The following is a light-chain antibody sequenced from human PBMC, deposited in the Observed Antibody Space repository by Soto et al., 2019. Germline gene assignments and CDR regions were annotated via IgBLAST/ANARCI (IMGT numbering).Light chain of an antibody. CDR1: QRVLYSSNNKNY. CDR2: WAS. CDR3: QQYYSIPWT. J-gene: IGKJ1*01. V-gene: IGKV4-1*01. Sequence: DIVMTQSPDSLAVSLGERATINCKSSQRVLYSSNNKNYLAWYQQKPGQHPKLLIYWASTRESGVPDRFSGSGSGTDFTLTISSLQAEDVAVYYCQQYYSIPWTFGQGTKVEIK.